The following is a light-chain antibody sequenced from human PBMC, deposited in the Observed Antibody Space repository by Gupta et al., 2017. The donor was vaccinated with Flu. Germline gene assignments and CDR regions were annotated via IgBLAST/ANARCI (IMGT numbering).Light chain of an antibody. CDR2: QDS. J-gene: IGLJ2*01. Sequence: SYELTQPPSVTVSPGQTAGITCSGNELGDKYIYWYQQKPGQSPVVVIYQDSKRPSGIPERFSGSNSGNTATLTISGTQAMDEADYYCQAWDSSTVVFGGGTKLTVL. CDR3: QAWDSSTVV. CDR1: ELGDKY. V-gene: IGLV3-1*01.